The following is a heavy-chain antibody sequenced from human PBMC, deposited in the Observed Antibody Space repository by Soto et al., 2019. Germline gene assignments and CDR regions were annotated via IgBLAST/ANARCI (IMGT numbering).Heavy chain of an antibody. V-gene: IGHV3-23*01. CDR3: AKLISGNWNFYYYYGMDV. CDR2: ISGSGGST. CDR1: GFTFSSYA. J-gene: IGHJ6*02. D-gene: IGHD1-7*01. Sequence: HLGGSLRLSCAASGFTFSSYAMSWVRQAPGKGLEWVSAISGSGGSTYCADSVKGRFTISRDNSKNTLYLQMNSLRAEDTAVYYCAKLISGNWNFYYYYGMDVWGQGTTVTVSS.